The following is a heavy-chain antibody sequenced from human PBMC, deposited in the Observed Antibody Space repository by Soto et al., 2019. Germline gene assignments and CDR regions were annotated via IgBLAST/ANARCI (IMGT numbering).Heavy chain of an antibody. J-gene: IGHJ4*02. CDR3: ARACRSLRYFDWLSTKRAYPGDFDY. CDR1: GGSISSGDYY. D-gene: IGHD3-9*01. Sequence: SETLSLTCTVSGGSISSGDYYWSWIRQPPGKGLEWIGYIYYSGSTYYNPSLKSRVTISVDTSKNQFSLKLSSVTAADTAVYYCARACRSLRYFDWLSTKRAYPGDFDYWGQGTLVTAPQ. V-gene: IGHV4-30-4*01. CDR2: IYYSGST.